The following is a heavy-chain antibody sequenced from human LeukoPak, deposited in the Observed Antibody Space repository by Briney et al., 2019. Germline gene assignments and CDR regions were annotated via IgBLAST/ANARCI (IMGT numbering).Heavy chain of an antibody. D-gene: IGHD6-19*01. CDR2: IYPDDSDT. Sequence: KVGESLKISCKGSGYRFTSFWIGWVRQMPGRGLEWMGIIYPDDSDTRYSPSFQGQVTISADKSINTAYLQWSSLKASDTAMYYCARHPSYTSGWPLDYWGQGTLVTVSS. J-gene: IGHJ4*02. V-gene: IGHV5-51*01. CDR1: GYRFTSFW. CDR3: ARHPSYTSGWPLDY.